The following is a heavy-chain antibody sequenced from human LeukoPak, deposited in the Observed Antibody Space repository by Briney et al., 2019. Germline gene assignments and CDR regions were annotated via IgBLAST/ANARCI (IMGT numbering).Heavy chain of an antibody. CDR3: ARLDQSYYMDV. D-gene: IGHD3/OR15-3a*01. CDR1: GGSISSYY. Sequence: SETLSLTCTVSGGSISSYYWSWIRQPPGKGLEWIGYIYYSGSTNYNPSLKSRVTISVDTSKNQFSLKLSSVTAADTAVYYCARLDQSYYMDVWGKGTTVTVSS. CDR2: IYYSGST. J-gene: IGHJ6*03. V-gene: IGHV4-59*01.